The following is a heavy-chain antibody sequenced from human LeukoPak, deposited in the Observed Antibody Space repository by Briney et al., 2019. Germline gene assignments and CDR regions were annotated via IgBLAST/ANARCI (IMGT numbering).Heavy chain of an antibody. D-gene: IGHD5-12*01. V-gene: IGHV3-21*01. CDR1: GFTFSSYS. Sequence: GGSLRLSCAASGFTFSSYSMNWVRQAPGKGLEWVSSISSSSSYIYYADSVKGRFTISRDNAKNSPYLQMNSLRAEDTAVYYCARDPRMGYDYWGQGTLVTVSS. CDR3: ARDPRMGYDY. CDR2: ISSSSSYI. J-gene: IGHJ4*02.